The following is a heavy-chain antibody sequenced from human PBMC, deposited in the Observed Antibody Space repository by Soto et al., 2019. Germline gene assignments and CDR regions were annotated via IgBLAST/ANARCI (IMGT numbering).Heavy chain of an antibody. V-gene: IGHV2-5*02. D-gene: IGHD2-21*01. Sequence: QITLKESGPTLVKPTQTLTLTCTFPGVSLSTSGVGVGGIRQPPGKALEWLALIYWDDDKRNSPSLKSSLTIPKDHTKNRLDLKRTNMDYVATAIYDRAHKGVRRVFDFWGQGTMVTVSP. CDR2: IYWDDDK. CDR1: GVSLSTSGVG. CDR3: AHKGVRRVFDF. J-gene: IGHJ3*01.